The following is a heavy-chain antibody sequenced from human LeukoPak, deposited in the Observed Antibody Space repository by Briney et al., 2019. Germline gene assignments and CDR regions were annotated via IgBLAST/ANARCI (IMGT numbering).Heavy chain of an antibody. Sequence: PGGSLRLSCAASGFTFSSYSMNWVRQAPGKGLEWVSYISSSSSTIYYADSVKGRFTISRDNAKNSLYLQMNSLRAEDTAVYYCARGGGPADYWGQGTLVTVSS. CDR2: ISSSSSTI. CDR1: GFTFSSYS. J-gene: IGHJ4*02. CDR3: ARGGGPADY. V-gene: IGHV3-48*01. D-gene: IGHD2-2*01.